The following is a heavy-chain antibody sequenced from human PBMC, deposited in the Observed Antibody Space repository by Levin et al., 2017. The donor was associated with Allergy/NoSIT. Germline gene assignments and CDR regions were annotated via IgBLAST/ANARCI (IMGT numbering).Heavy chain of an antibody. CDR3: VSSWFNWNSHYYRYYMDA. CDR2: IFHSGTT. CDR1: GYSISSGYY. V-gene: IGHV4-38-2*01. D-gene: IGHD1-20*01. J-gene: IGHJ6*03. Sequence: KASETLSLTCDVSGYSISSGYYWGWIRQSPGKGLEWIGSIFHSGTTYYNPSLKSRVTISVDTSKNQFSLKLTSVTAADTAVYYCVSSWFNWNSHYYRYYMDAWGKGTTVTVSS.